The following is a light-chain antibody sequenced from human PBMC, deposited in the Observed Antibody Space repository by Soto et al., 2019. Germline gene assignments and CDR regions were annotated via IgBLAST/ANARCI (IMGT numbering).Light chain of an antibody. Sequence: EIVLTQSPATLSLSPGERATLSCRASQSISIYLAWYQLRPGQAPRLVIYDASRRATGIPARFSGSGSGTDFSLTISSLEPEDFAGYSCQQRFNWPITFGGGTKVDLK. J-gene: IGKJ4*01. CDR3: QQRFNWPIT. CDR2: DAS. V-gene: IGKV3-11*01. CDR1: QSISIY.